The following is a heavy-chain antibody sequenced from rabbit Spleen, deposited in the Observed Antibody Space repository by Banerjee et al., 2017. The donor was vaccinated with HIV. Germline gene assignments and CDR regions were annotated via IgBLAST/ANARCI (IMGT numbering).Heavy chain of an antibody. D-gene: IGHD6-1*01. V-gene: IGHV1S45*01. CDR2: SYAGTSGST. CDR1: GFSFSSSYD. Sequence: QEQLKETGGGLVQPEGSLTLTCTASGFSFSSSYDMCWVRQAPGKGLEWIGCSYAGTSGSTYCASWAKGRLTISKTSSTTVTLQMTSLTAADTATYFCVRDDGSYDYIDGYFNLWGPGTLVTVS. CDR3: VRDDGSYDYIDGYFNL. J-gene: IGHJ4*01.